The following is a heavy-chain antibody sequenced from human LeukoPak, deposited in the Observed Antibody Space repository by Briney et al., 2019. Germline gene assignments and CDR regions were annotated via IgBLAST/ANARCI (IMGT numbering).Heavy chain of an antibody. CDR1: KSTFSSYW. CDR2: IKEDGSEK. J-gene: IGHJ4*02. CDR3: ARDLYFFDY. D-gene: IGHD3-9*01. V-gene: IGHV3-7*01. Sequence: PGGSLRLSRAASKSTFSSYWMSWVRQAPGKGLEWVANIKEDGSEKYCVDSVKGRFTISRDNAKNSLYLQMNSLRAEDTAVYYCARDLYFFDYWGQGTLVTVSS.